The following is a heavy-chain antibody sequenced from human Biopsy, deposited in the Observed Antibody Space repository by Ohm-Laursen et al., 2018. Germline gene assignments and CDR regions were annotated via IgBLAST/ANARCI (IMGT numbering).Heavy chain of an antibody. Sequence: PGTLSLTCSVSGGLNSNYYWSWVRQSAGKGLEWIGRLYTSGDTNYNPSLKSRVSVSEDTSRRQFSLKVRSVTDADTAVYYCVRGVDYYDPYHYYALDVWGQGTTVTVSS. CDR2: LYTSGDT. D-gene: IGHD3-22*01. V-gene: IGHV4-4*07. CDR3: VRGVDYYDPYHYYALDV. CDR1: GGLNSNYY. J-gene: IGHJ6*02.